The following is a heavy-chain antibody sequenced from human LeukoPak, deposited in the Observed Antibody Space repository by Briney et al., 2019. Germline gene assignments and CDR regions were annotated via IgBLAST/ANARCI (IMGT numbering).Heavy chain of an antibody. V-gene: IGHV3-74*01. J-gene: IGHJ4*02. CDR1: GFSFSSFL. Sequence: GGCLRLSCAASGFSFSSFLMHWVRQVPGKGVVWVSHINRDGRKTDYADSVRAPFTISRDNAKKPLYLQMNRLTVEDTAVYYCGRGMRDYYGLDYWGQGILVTVAS. D-gene: IGHD3-10*01. CDR2: INRDGRKT. CDR3: GRGMRDYYGLDY.